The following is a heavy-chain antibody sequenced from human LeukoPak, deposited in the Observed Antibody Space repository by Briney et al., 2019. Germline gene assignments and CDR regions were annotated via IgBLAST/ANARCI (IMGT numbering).Heavy chain of an antibody. CDR2: QYTIGST. CDR1: GGLISRFY. V-gene: IGHV4-4*07. J-gene: IGHJ5*02. Sequence: SDTLSLTRTVSGGLISRFYWSWIRQPAGKGLEWIGRQYTIGSTNYNPALKSRVTMPVDTSKSHFPLKLSSVTAADTAVYYCARESGNYYDSSVKGAFDPWGQGTLVTVSS. CDR3: ARESGNYYDSSVKGAFDP. D-gene: IGHD3-22*01.